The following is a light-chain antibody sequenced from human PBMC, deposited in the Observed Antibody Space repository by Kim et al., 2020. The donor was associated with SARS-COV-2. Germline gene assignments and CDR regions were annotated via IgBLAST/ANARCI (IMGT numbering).Light chain of an antibody. CDR2: DVS. V-gene: IGLV2-11*03. CDR3: CSYAGSYTFV. J-gene: IGLJ3*02. CDR1: SNDIGSYKF. Sequence: GQSVTISCTGTSNDIGSYKFVSWYQQHPGKAPKLIIFDVSERSTGVPDRFSGSQSANTASLTISGLQPEDESDYYCCSYAGSYTFVFGGGTQLTGL.